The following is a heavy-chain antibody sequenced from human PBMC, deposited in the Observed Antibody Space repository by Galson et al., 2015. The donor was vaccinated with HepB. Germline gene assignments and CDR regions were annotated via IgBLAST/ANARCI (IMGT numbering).Heavy chain of an antibody. CDR1: GFTFSDYY. Sequence: SLRLSCAASGFTFSDYYMSWIRQAPGKGLEWVSYISSSSSYTNYADSVKGRFTISRDNAKNSLYLQMNSLRAEDTAVYYCAREPYSSGWYLGGYGMDVWGQGTTVTVSS. J-gene: IGHJ6*02. CDR3: AREPYSSGWYLGGYGMDV. V-gene: IGHV3-11*06. CDR2: ISSSSSYT. D-gene: IGHD6-19*01.